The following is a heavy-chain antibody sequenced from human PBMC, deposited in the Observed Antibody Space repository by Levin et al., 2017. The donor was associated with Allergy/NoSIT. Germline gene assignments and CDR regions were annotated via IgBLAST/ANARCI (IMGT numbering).Heavy chain of an antibody. CDR3: ASDGSYDTLDI. CDR2: ISSSSTYI. J-gene: IGHJ3*02. Sequence: PSETLSLTCAASGFTFSGYTLNWVRQAPGKGLEWVSSISSSSTYIYYADSLKGRFTISRDDAKNSLSLQMNSLRVEDTAVYYCASDGSYDTLDIWGQGTMVIVSS. CDR1: GFTFSGYT. V-gene: IGHV3-21*01. D-gene: IGHD6-6*01.